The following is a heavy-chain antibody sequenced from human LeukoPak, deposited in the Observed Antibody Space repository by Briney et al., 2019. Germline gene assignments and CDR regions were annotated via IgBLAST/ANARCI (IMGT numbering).Heavy chain of an antibody. CDR2: ISAYNGNT. J-gene: IGHJ6*03. V-gene: IGHV1-18*01. Sequence: ASVKVSCKASGYTFTSYGISWVRQAPGQGLEWMGWISAYNGNTNYAQKLQGRVTMTRDMSTSTVYMELSSLRSEDTAVYYCARDVAYCGGDCYSDYYYYMDVWGKGTTVTVSS. CDR3: ARDVAYCGGDCYSDYYYYMDV. CDR1: GYTFTSYG. D-gene: IGHD2-21*02.